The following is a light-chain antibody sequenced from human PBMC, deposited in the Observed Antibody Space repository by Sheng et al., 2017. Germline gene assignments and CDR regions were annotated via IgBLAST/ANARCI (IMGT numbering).Light chain of an antibody. J-gene: IGLJ2*01. CDR1: SSNIGSNY. Sequence: QSVLTQPPSASGTPGQRVTISCSGSSSNIGSNYVYWYQQLPGTAPKLLIYRNNQRPSGVSDRFSGSKSGNTASLTISGLQAEDEADYYCSSYSLTSSATLVFGGGTKLTVL. V-gene: IGLV1-47*01. CDR2: RNN. CDR3: SSYSLTSSATLV.